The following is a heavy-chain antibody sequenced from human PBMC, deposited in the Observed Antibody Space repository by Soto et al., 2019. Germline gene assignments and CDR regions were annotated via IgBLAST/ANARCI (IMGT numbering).Heavy chain of an antibody. V-gene: IGHV3-15*07. CDR3: TTGIGGYRKGPEQKLAFDI. J-gene: IGHJ3*02. D-gene: IGHD5-18*01. CDR1: GFTFSNAW. CDR2: IKSKTDGGTT. Sequence: GGSLRLSCAASGFTFSNAWMNWVRQAPWKGLEWVGRIKSKTDGGTTDYAAPVKGRFTISRDDSKNTLYLQMNSLKTEDTAVYYCTTGIGGYRKGPEQKLAFDIWGKGTMVTVSS.